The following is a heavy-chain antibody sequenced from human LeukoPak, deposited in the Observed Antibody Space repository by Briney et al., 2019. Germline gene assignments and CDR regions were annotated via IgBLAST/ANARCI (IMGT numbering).Heavy chain of an antibody. V-gene: IGHV1-18*04. J-gene: IGHJ5*02. CDR2: ISAYNGNT. CDR1: GYTFTGYY. CDR3: ARDVDIVARFDP. D-gene: IGHD5-12*01. Sequence: ASVKVSCKASGYTFTGYYMHWVRQAPGQGLEWMGWISAYNGNTNYAQKLQGRVTMTTDTSTSTAYMELRSLRSDDTAVYYCARDVDIVARFDPWGQGTLVTVSS.